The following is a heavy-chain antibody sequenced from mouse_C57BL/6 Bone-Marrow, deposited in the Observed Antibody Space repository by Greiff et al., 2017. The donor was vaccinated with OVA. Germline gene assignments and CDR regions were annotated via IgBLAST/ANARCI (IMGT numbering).Heavy chain of an antibody. CDR1: GFTFSSYA. V-gene: IGHV5-9-1*02. CDR2: ISSGGDYI. Sequence: DVMLVESGEGLVKPGGSLKLSCAASGFTFSSYAMSWVRQTPEKRLEWVAYISSGGDYIYYADTVKGRFTISRDNARNTLYLQMSSLKSEDTAMYYFTRDELAWFAYWGQGTLVTVSA. J-gene: IGHJ3*01. CDR3: TRDELAWFAY.